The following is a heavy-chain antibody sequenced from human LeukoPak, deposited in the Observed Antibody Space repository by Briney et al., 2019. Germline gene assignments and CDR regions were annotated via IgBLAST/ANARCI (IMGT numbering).Heavy chain of an antibody. J-gene: IGHJ6*03. D-gene: IGHD6-6*01. CDR1: GGSISSYY. CDR2: IYYTGST. CDR3: ARVIHSRSSGPYYYYYMDV. V-gene: IGHV4-59*01. Sequence: PSETLSLTCTVSGGSISSYYWSWIRQPPGKGLEWIGYIYYTGSTTYNPSLKSRVTISVDTSKNQFSLKLSSVTAADTAVYYCARVIHSRSSGPYYYYYMDVWGKGTTVTVSS.